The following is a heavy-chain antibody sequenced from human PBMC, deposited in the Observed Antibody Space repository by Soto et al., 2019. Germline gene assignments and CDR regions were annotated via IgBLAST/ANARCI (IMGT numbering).Heavy chain of an antibody. CDR1: GYTFSGNY. CDR3: ARGIAALCLSWFGP. V-gene: IGHV1-2*02. D-gene: IGHD6-13*01. CDR2: INPKSGAT. Sequence: QAQLVQSGAEVKKPGASVKVSCMASGYTFSGNYLHWVRQAPGQGLEWMGWINPKSGATGYAQKFQGRVTMTTDTSTSTAYMEMRSLISASTAVYSCARGIAALCLSWFGPWGQGTLVTVSS. J-gene: IGHJ5*02.